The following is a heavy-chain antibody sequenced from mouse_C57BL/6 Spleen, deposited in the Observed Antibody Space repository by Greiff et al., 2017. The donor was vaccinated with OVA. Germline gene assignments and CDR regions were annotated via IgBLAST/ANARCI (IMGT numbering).Heavy chain of an antibody. CDR3: AKGITTVVVRDFDV. CDR1: GYTFTSYW. J-gene: IGHJ1*03. CDR2: IYPGSGST. Sequence: QVQLQQPGAELVKPGASVKMSCKASGYTFTSYWITWVKQRPGQGLEWIGDIYPGSGSTNYNEKFKSKATLTVDTSSSTAYMQLSSLTSEDSAVYYCAKGITTVVVRDFDVWGTGTTVTVSS. D-gene: IGHD1-1*01. V-gene: IGHV1-55*01.